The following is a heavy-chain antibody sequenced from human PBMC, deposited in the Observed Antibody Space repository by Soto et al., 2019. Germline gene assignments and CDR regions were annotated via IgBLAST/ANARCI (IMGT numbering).Heavy chain of an antibody. V-gene: IGHV4-4*07. D-gene: IGHD4-4*01. J-gene: IGHJ5*02. CDR1: GGSISSYY. CDR3: ARDRRFYSNYGFNWFDP. Sequence: SLTCTVSGGSISSYYWSWIRQPAGKGLEWIGRIYTSGSTNYNPSLKSRVTMSVDTSKNQFSLKLSSVTAADTAVYYCARDRRFYSNYGFNWFDPWGQGTLVTVSS. CDR2: IYTSGST.